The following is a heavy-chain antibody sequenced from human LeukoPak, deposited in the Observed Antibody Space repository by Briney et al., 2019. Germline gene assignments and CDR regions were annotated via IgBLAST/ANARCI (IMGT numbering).Heavy chain of an antibody. V-gene: IGHV1-2*02. J-gene: IGHJ4*02. D-gene: IGHD1-26*01. Sequence: ASVKVSCKASGYTFTGYYMHWVRQAPGQGLEWMGWINPNSGGTNYAQKFQGRVTMTRDTSISTAYMELSRLRSDDTAVYYCARGEEWEPYHFDYWGQGTLVTVSS. CDR2: INPNSGGT. CDR1: GYTFTGYY. CDR3: ARGEEWEPYHFDY.